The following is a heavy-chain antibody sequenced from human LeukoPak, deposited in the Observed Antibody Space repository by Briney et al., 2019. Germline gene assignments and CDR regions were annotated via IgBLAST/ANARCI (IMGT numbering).Heavy chain of an antibody. V-gene: IGHV4-61*08. CDR2: IYYTGST. CDR3: ARGLAVYSGYDYRPYGMDV. D-gene: IGHD5-12*01. CDR1: GGSISTGGYY. Sequence: PSETLSLTCTVSGGSISTGGYYWSWIRQNPGKGLEWIGYIYYTGSTYYNPSLKSRVTISVDTSKNQFSLKLSSVTAADTAVYYCARGLAVYSGYDYRPYGMDVWGQGTTVTVSS. J-gene: IGHJ6*02.